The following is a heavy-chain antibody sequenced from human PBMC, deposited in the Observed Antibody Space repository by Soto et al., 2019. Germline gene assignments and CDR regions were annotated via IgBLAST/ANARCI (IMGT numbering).Heavy chain of an antibody. J-gene: IGHJ6*02. V-gene: IGHV1-69*13. CDR1: GGTFRSYA. Sequence: GASVKVSCKASGGTFRSYAISWVRQAPGQGLEWMGGIIPIFATANYAQKFQGRVTINADESTSTAYMELSSLRSEDTAVYYCARADLSGTYSNYYYGLDVWGQGTKVTVSS. CDR3: ARADLSGTYSNYYYGLDV. CDR2: IIPIFATA. D-gene: IGHD1-26*01.